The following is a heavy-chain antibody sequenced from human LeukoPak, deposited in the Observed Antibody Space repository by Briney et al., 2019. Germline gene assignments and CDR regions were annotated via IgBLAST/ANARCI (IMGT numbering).Heavy chain of an antibody. V-gene: IGHV4-34*01. J-gene: IGHJ4*02. CDR1: GGSFSGYY. Sequence: SETLSLTCAVYGGSFSGYYWSWIRQPPGKGLEWIGEINHSGSTNYNPSLKSRVTISVDTSKNQFSLKLSSVTAADTAVYYCARGVDYYYDSSGYYFDYWGQGTLVTVSS. D-gene: IGHD3-22*01. CDR2: INHSGST. CDR3: ARGVDYYYDSSGYYFDY.